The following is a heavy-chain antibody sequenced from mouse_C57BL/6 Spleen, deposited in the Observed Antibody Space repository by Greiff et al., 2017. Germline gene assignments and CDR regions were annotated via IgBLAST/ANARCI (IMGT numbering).Heavy chain of an antibody. V-gene: IGHV1-15*01. J-gene: IGHJ3*01. D-gene: IGHD2-4*01. CDR1: GYTFTDYE. Sequence: VQLQQSGAELVRPGASVTLSCKASGYTFTDYEMHWVKQTPVHGLEWIGAIDPETGGTAYNQKFKGKAILTADKSSSTAYMELRSLTSEDSAVYYCTREDASYDYDARTWFAYWGQGTLVTVSA. CDR3: TREDASYDYDARTWFAY. CDR2: IDPETGGT.